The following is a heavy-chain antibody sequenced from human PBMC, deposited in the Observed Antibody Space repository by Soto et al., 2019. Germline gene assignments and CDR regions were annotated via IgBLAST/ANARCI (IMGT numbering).Heavy chain of an antibody. CDR2: ISNRGDT. J-gene: IGHJ3*02. D-gene: IGHD2-15*01. CDR1: GFIVSDTY. Sequence: EVQLVESGGGLVQPGVSLRLSCTASGFIVSDTYVNWVRQAPGKGLEWVSVISNRGDTHYADSVRGRFSLSRDISANTLHLQMNNLRVEDTAVYYCAREPRYCRGGSCSITGDAYDIWGQGTMVTVSS. V-gene: IGHV3-66*01. CDR3: AREPRYCRGGSCSITGDAYDI.